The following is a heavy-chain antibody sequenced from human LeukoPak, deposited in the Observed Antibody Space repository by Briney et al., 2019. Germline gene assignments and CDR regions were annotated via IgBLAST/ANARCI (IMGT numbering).Heavy chain of an antibody. J-gene: IGHJ4*02. D-gene: IGHD1-1*01. CDR3: ARVAKERVGGVYYFDY. CDR1: GFTFSDYD. V-gene: IGHV3-13*01. CDR2: IGTAGDT. Sequence: GGSLGLSCAASGFTFSDYDMHWVRQATGKGLEWVSAIGTAGDTYYTGSVKSRFTISRENAKNSLYLQMNSLRAGDTAVYYCARVAKERVGGVYYFDYWGQGTLVTVSS.